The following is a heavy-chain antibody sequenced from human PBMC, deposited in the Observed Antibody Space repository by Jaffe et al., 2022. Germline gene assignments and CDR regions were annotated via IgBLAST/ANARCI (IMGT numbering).Heavy chain of an antibody. V-gene: IGHV4-38-2*02. J-gene: IGHJ4*02. CDR1: GYSISSGYY. CDR3: ARDPVYHSGYDSY. CDR2: IYHSGST. Sequence: QVQLQESGPGLVKPSETLSLTCAVSGYSISSGYYWGWIRQPPGKGLEWIGSIYHSGSTYYNPSLKSRVTISVDTSKNQFSLKLSSVTAADTAVYYCARDPVYHSGYDSYWGQGTLVTVSS. D-gene: IGHD5-12*01.